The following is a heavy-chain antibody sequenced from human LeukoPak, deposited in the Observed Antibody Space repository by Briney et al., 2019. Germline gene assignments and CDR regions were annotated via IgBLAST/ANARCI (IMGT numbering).Heavy chain of an antibody. CDR1: GDSISGHY. CDR3: AKHLTNAYYDMIWFDP. CDR2: IFYSGST. V-gene: IGHV4-59*11. J-gene: IGHJ5*02. D-gene: IGHD3-22*01. Sequence: SETLSLTCSVSGDSISGHYWSWIRHPPGNVLEWIGYIFYSGSTNYNPSLRSRFTISVDMSTNQFSLKLSSAAAADTPVYYCAKHLTNAYYDMIWFDPWGQGTLVTV.